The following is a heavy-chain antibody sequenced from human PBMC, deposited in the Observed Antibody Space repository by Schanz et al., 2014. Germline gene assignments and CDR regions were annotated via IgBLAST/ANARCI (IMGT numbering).Heavy chain of an antibody. CDR1: GFTFSSYA. D-gene: IGHD3-10*01. CDR3: AKQHIVRRVIDLNWFDS. Sequence: VQLLESGGGLVQPGGSLRLSCAASGFTFSSYAMSWVRQAPGKGLEWVALVSSDGNIDYYTDSVKGRFTISRDNSKNTVHLQMNSLRAEDTAVYYCAKQHIVRRVIDLNWFDSWGQGTLVTVST. J-gene: IGHJ5*01. V-gene: IGHV3-30*18. CDR2: VSSDGNID.